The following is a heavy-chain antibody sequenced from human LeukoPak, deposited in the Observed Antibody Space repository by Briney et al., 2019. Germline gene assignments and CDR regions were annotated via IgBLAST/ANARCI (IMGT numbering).Heavy chain of an antibody. V-gene: IGHV4-61*08. CDR1: GGSISSSGFY. D-gene: IGHD1-14*01. J-gene: IGHJ5*02. CDR3: AREPTGPWYDP. CDR2: IYYSGST. Sequence: SETLSLTCSVSGGSISSSGFYWGWIRQPPGKGLEWIGYIYYSGSTNYNHSLKSRVTISVDTSKNQFSLKLSSVTAADTAVYYCAREPTGPWYDPWGQGTLATVSS.